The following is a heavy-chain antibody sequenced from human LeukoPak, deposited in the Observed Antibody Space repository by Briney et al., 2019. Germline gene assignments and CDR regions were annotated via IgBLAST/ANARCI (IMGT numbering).Heavy chain of an antibody. CDR1: EFTFSNYA. Sequence: PGGSLRLSCAASEFTFSNYAMYWVRQAPGKGLEWVSAISGSGGSTYYADSVKGRFTISRDNSKNTLYLQMNSLRAEDTAVYYCAKTQGVGYDSEAFDIWGQGTMVTVSS. J-gene: IGHJ3*02. D-gene: IGHD5-12*01. V-gene: IGHV3-23*01. CDR3: AKTQGVGYDSEAFDI. CDR2: ISGSGGST.